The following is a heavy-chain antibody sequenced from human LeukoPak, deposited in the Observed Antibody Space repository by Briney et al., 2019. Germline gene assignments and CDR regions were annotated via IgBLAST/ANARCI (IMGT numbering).Heavy chain of an antibody. CDR2: IKQDGSEK. CDR3: ARESGDSDIVATIDY. J-gene: IGHJ4*02. Sequence: GGSLRLSCAASGFTFSTYWMNWVRQAPGKGLEWVANIKQDGSEKYYVDSVKGRFTISRDNAKNSLYLQMNSLRAEDTAVYYCARESGDSDIVATIDYWGQGTLVTVSS. CDR1: GFTFSTYW. V-gene: IGHV3-7*01. D-gene: IGHD5-12*01.